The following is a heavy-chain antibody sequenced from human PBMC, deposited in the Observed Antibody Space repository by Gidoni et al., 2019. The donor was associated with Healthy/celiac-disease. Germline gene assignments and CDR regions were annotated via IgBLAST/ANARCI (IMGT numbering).Heavy chain of an antibody. Sequence: QVQLQQWGAGLLKPSETLSLTCAVYGGSFSVYYWSWIRQPPGKGLEWIGEINHSGSTNYNPSLKSRVTISVDTSKNQFSLKLSSVTAADTAVYYCARGRYSSSWYYFDYWGQGTLVTVSS. CDR1: GGSFSVYY. CDR3: ARGRYSSSWYYFDY. D-gene: IGHD6-13*01. V-gene: IGHV4-34*01. J-gene: IGHJ4*02. CDR2: INHSGST.